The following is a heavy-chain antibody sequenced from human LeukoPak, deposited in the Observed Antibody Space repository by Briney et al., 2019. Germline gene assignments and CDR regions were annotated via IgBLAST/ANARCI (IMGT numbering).Heavy chain of an antibody. CDR3: ARDRDYVWGSYRPYFDY. J-gene: IGHJ4*02. V-gene: IGHV4-61*02. Sequence: PSETLSLTCTVSGGSISSGSYYWSWIRQPAGKGLEWIGRIYTSGSTNYNPSLKSRVTMSVDTSKNQFSLKLSSVTAADTAVYYCARDRDYVWGSYRPYFDYWGQGTLVTVSS. CDR1: GGSISSGSYY. D-gene: IGHD3-16*02. CDR2: IYTSGST.